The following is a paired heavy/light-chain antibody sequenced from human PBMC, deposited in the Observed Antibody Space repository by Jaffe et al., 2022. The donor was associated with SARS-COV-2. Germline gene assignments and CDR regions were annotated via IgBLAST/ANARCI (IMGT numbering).Light chain of an antibody. V-gene: IGLV2-14*01. CDR1: SSDVGGYNY. J-gene: IGLJ2*01. CDR2: EVS. CDR3: SSYTSSSLVV. Sequence: QSALTQPASVSGSPGQSITISCTGTSSDVGGYNYVSWYQQHPGKAPKLMIYEVSNRPSGVPDRFSGSKSGNTASLTISGLQAEDEADYYCSSYTSSSLVVFGGGTKLTVL.
Heavy chain of an antibody. J-gene: IGHJ6*02. V-gene: IGHV4-4*07. D-gene: IGHD6-13*01. CDR3: ARDSPRYSSSWYSPYYYGMDV. CDR1: GGSISSYY. Sequence: QVQLQESGPGLVKPSETLSLTCTVSGGSISSYYWSWIRQPAGKGLEWIGRIYTSGSTNYNPSLKSRVTMSVDTSKNQFSLKLSSVTAADTAVYYCARDSPRYSSSWYSPYYYGMDVWGQGTTVTVSS. CDR2: IYTSGST.